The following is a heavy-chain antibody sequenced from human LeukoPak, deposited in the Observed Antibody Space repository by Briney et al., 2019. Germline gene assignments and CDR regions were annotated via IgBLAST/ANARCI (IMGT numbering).Heavy chain of an antibody. CDR1: GGSFSGYY. Sequence: SETLSLTCAVYGGSFSGYYWSWIRQPPGKGLERIGEINHSGSTNHNPSLKSRVTISVDTSKNQFSLKLSSVTAADTAVYYCARVYSSSWYTPEYFQHWGQGTLVTVSS. D-gene: IGHD6-13*01. V-gene: IGHV4-34*01. J-gene: IGHJ1*01. CDR2: INHSGST. CDR3: ARVYSSSWYTPEYFQH.